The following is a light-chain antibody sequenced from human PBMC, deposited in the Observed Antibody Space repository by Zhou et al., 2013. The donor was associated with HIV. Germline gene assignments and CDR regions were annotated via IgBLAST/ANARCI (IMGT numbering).Light chain of an antibody. CDR3: QKYDSSPWT. CDR1: QGISPY. V-gene: IGKV1-27*01. CDR2: ATS. Sequence: IQMTQSPSSLSASVGDRVTITCRASQGISPYLAWYQQKPGRVPKLLIYATSTLQSGVPSRFSGSGSGPDFTLTISSLQPEDVATYYCQKYDSSPWTFGQGTKVEI. J-gene: IGKJ1*01.